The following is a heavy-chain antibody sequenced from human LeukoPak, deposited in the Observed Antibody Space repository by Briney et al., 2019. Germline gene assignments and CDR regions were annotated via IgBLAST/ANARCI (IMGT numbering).Heavy chain of an antibody. J-gene: IGHJ5*02. Sequence: PSETLSLTCAVYGGSFSGYYWGWIRQPPGKGLEWIGSIYHSGSTYYNPSLKSRVTISVDRSKNQFSLKLSSVTAADTAVYYCARPYCSSTSCYADNNWFDPWGQGTLVTVSS. CDR2: IYHSGST. V-gene: IGHV4-34*01. CDR1: GGSFSGYY. CDR3: ARPYCSSTSCYADNNWFDP. D-gene: IGHD2-2*01.